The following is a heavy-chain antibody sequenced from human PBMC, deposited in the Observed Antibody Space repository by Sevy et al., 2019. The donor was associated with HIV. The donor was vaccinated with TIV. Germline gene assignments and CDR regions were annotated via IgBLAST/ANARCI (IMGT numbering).Heavy chain of an antibody. CDR3: AREAGGYDYDYGMDV. V-gene: IGHV4-39*02. D-gene: IGHD5-12*01. CDR2: IYYNGHT. J-gene: IGHJ6*02. CDR1: GGTIVSSGHY. Sequence: SETLSLTCSISGGTIVSSGHYWGWIRQTPGKGLEWIGSIYYNGHTFYTPSLQSRLTISIDTSKNQFSLTLSSVTIADTAVYFCAREAGGYDYDYGMDVWGQGTTVTVSS.